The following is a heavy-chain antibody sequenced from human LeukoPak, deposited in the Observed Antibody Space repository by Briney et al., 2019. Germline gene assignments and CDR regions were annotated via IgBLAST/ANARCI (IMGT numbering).Heavy chain of an antibody. CDR2: IKHDGSEK. D-gene: IGHD3-10*01. J-gene: IGHJ4*02. CDR1: GFTFSNYW. CDR3: ARDQGNRDYFDY. V-gene: IGHV3-7*01. Sequence: PGGPLRLSCAASGFTFSNYWMSWVRQAPGKGLEWVANIKHDGSEKYYVDSVKGRFTISRDNAKNSLSLQMSSLRAEDTAVYYCARDQGNRDYFDYWGQGALVTVSS.